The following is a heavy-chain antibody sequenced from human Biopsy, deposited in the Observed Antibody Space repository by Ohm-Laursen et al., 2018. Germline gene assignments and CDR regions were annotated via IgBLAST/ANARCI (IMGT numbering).Heavy chain of an antibody. CDR1: SGSISGYY. V-gene: IGHV4-59*08. CDR2: VYSSGST. D-gene: IGHD5-18*01. Sequence: SDTLSLTCTVSSGSISGYYWTWIRQAPGKGLEVIGYVYSSGSTNYNPSLKSRATISLDTSRNQVSLRLSSVTAADTAVYYCARGIAVVRSLDVWGQGTTVAVSS. J-gene: IGHJ6*02. CDR3: ARGIAVVRSLDV.